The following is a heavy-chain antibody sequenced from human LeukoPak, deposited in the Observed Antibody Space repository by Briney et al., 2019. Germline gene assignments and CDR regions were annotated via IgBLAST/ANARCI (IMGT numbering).Heavy chain of an antibody. CDR1: GDSISSYY. D-gene: IGHD5-24*01. CDR2: INHSGST. J-gene: IGHJ4*02. CDR3: ARGVGMATIFDY. V-gene: IGHV4-34*01. Sequence: PSETLSLTCTVSGDSISSYYWSWIRQPPGKGLEWIGEINHSGSTNYNPSLKSRVTISVDTSKNQFSLKLSSVTAADTAVYYCARGVGMATIFDYWGQGTLVTVSS.